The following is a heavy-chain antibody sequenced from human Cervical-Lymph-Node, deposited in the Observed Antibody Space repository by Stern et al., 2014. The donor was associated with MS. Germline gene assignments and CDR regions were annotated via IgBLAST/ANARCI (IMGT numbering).Heavy chain of an antibody. CDR2: IYPADSDT. CDR3: ATYSKSSIRAYDI. V-gene: IGHV5-51*01. J-gene: IGHJ3*02. D-gene: IGHD6-6*01. Sequence: VQLVESGAEVQRPGESLRISCKGSGYRFNNSWIGLVRQMPGKGLEWMGIIYPADSDTRYSPSFQGQVTISADKYRTTAYLEWSSLKASDTAMYYCATYSKSSIRAYDIWGQGTKVTVSS. CDR1: GYRFNNSW.